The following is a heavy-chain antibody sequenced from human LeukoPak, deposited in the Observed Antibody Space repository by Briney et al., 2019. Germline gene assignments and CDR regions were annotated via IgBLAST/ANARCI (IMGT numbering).Heavy chain of an antibody. D-gene: IGHD5-18*01. Sequence: PSETLSLTCTVSGGSVSSGSYYWSWIRQPPGKGLEWIGYISYSGSTNYNPSLKSRLTMSVDRSKNQFSLKLSSVTAADTAVYYCATDRLYRGYSYGFDYWGQGTPVTVSS. CDR2: ISYSGST. CDR3: ATDRLYRGYSYGFDY. CDR1: GGSVSSGSYY. J-gene: IGHJ4*02. V-gene: IGHV4-61*01.